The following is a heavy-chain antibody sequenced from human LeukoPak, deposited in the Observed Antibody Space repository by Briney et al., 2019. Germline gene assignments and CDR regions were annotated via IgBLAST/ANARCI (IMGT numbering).Heavy chain of an antibody. CDR2: ISTSGSTI. CDR1: GFTFSSYE. J-gene: IGHJ5*02. V-gene: IGHV3-48*03. CDR3: AKANIIDP. Sequence: GGSLRLSCAASGFTFSSYEMNWVRQAPGKGLEWVSYISTSGSTIYYADSVKGRFTISRDNSKNTLYLQMNSLRAEDTAVYYCAKANIIDPWGQGTLVTVSS. D-gene: IGHD2/OR15-2a*01.